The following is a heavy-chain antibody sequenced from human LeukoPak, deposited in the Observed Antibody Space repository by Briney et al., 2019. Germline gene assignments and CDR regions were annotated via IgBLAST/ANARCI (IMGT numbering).Heavy chain of an antibody. D-gene: IGHD3-3*01. CDR3: ASSSGYYTWYYYYMDV. V-gene: IGHV4-39*07. CDR2: IYYSGST. Sequence: SETLSLTCTVSGGSISSSSYYWGWIRQPPGKGLEWIGSIYYSGSTYYNPSLKSRVTISVDTSKNQFSLKLSSVTAADTAVYYCASSSGYYTWYYYYMDVWGKGTTVTVSS. J-gene: IGHJ6*03. CDR1: GGSISSSSYY.